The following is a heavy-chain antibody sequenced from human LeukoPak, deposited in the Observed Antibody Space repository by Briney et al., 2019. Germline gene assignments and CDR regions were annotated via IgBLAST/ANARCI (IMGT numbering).Heavy chain of an antibody. CDR1: GYTFTGYY. J-gene: IGHJ4*02. Sequence: ASVKVSCKASGYTFTGYYMHWVRQAPGQGLEWMGWINPNSGGTNYAQKFQGRVTMTRDTSISTAYMELSRLRSDDTAVYYCARRFGLSGYYYAPQHYFDYWGQGTLVTVSS. CDR3: ARRFGLSGYYYAPQHYFDY. CDR2: INPNSGGT. V-gene: IGHV1-2*02. D-gene: IGHD3-22*01.